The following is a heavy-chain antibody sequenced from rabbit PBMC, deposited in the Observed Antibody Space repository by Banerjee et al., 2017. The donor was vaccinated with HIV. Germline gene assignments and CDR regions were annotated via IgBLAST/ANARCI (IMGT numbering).Heavy chain of an antibody. CDR3: ARGGNTAGDGAAL. CDR2: IYTGSSGRT. D-gene: IGHD7-1*01. CDR1: GFDFSSYYM. J-gene: IGHJ6*01. Sequence: QEQLKETGGGLVQPGGSLTLSCKASGFDFSSYYMNWVRQAPGKGLEWIGRIYTGSSGRTYYANWAKGRVTISKTSSTTVTLQMTSLTAADTATYFCARGGNTAGDGAALRGPGTLVTVS. V-gene: IGHV1S45*01.